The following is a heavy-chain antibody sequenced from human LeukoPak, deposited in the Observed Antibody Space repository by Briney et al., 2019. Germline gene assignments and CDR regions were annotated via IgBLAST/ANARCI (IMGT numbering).Heavy chain of an antibody. CDR3: ARGDAEMATTSGFDY. CDR2: IIPIFGTA. CDR1: GGTFSSYA. V-gene: IGHV1-69*05. Sequence: ASVKVSCKASGGTFSSYAISWVRQAPGQGLEWMGGIIPIFGTANYAQKFQGRVTITTDESTSTAYMELSSLRSEDTAVYYCARGDAEMATTSGFDYWAREPWSPSPQ. D-gene: IGHD5-24*01. J-gene: IGHJ4*02.